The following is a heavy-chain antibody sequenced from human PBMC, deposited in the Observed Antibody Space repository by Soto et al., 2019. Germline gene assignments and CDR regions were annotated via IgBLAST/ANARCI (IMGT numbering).Heavy chain of an antibody. Sequence: PGESLKISCKGSGYSFTSYWIGWVRQMPGKGLKWMGIIYPGDSDTRYSPSFQGQVTISADKSISTAYLQWSSLKASDTAMYYCARHGSADIVAISNNYGMDVWGQGTTVTVSS. CDR3: ARHGSADIVAISNNYGMDV. D-gene: IGHD5-12*01. CDR2: IYPGDSDT. J-gene: IGHJ6*02. V-gene: IGHV5-51*01. CDR1: GYSFTSYW.